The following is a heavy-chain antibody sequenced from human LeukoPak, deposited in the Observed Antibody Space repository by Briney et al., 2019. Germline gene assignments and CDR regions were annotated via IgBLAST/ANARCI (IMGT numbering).Heavy chain of an antibody. CDR2: ISGSGGST. V-gene: IGHV3-23*01. CDR3: AKGYGSGSYYKDLLGY. Sequence: GGSLRLSCAASGFTFSSYAMSWVRQAPGKGLEWVSAISGSGGSTYYADSVKGRFTISRDNSENTLYLQMNSLRAEDTAVYYCAKGYGSGSYYKDLLGYWGQGTLVTVSS. D-gene: IGHD3-10*01. J-gene: IGHJ4*02. CDR1: GFTFSSYA.